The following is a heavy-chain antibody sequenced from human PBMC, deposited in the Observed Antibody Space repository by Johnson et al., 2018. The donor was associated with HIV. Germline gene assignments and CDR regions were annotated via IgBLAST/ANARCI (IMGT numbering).Heavy chain of an antibody. J-gene: IGHJ3*02. D-gene: IGHD3-16*01. Sequence: VQLVESGGGVVQPGRSLRLSCAVSGFTVRNYGMHWVRQAPGMGLEWVANIKQDGSEKYYVDSVKGRFTISRDNSKNTLYLQMNSLRAEDTAVYYCARDNRMGLAFDIWGQGTMVTVSS. CDR1: GFTVRNYG. CDR2: IKQDGSEK. CDR3: ARDNRMGLAFDI. V-gene: IGHV3-7*01.